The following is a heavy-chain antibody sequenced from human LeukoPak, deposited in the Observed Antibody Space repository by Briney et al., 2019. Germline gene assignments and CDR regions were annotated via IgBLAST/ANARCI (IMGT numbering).Heavy chain of an antibody. Sequence: QTGGSLRLSCAASGFTFSSYAMHWVRQAPGKGLEWVAVISYDGSYKDYADSVKGRFTISRDNAKNSLYLQMNSLRAEDTAVYYCARADSSIAARLSRSSIFNYYYYMDVWGKGTTVTVSS. D-gene: IGHD6-6*01. CDR3: ARADSSIAARLSRSSIFNYYYYMDV. CDR1: GFTFSSYA. V-gene: IGHV3-30*04. J-gene: IGHJ6*03. CDR2: ISYDGSYK.